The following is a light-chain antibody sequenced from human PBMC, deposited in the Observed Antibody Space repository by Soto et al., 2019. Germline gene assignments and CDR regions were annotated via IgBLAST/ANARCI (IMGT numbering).Light chain of an antibody. Sequence: EIVLTQSPATQSLSPGERATLSGRASRSIGNSLIWYQQKPGQAPTLLIYDVSNRAAGIPARFSGSGSGTDFTVTISSLEPEDFAVYYCQQRFSWPITFGQGTRLEIK. CDR1: RSIGNS. V-gene: IGKV3-11*01. CDR2: DVS. J-gene: IGKJ5*01. CDR3: QQRFSWPIT.